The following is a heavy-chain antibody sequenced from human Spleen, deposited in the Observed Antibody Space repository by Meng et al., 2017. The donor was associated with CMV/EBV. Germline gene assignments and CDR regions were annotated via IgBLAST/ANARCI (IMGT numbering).Heavy chain of an antibody. CDR2: ISGSGDST. V-gene: IGHV3-23*01. CDR1: GITFSNYD. Sequence: GESLKISCVASGITFSNYDMTWVRQTPGKGLEWISIISGSGDSTHYADSVKGRFTISRDNSKNTLYLQMNSLRAEDTAVYYCANRLYWGQGTLVTVSS. J-gene: IGHJ4*02. CDR3: ANRLY.